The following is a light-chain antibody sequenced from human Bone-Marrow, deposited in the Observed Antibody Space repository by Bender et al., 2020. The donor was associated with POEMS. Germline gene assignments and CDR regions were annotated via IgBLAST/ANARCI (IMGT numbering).Light chain of an antibody. CDR3: HTWGTGIEA. V-gene: IGLV4-69*01. CDR1: SGHGTNA. J-gene: IGLJ2*01. CDR2: VNSDGSL. Sequence: QLVLTQSPSASASLGASVTLTCSLSSGHGTNAIAWHQQQPEKGPRYLMKVNSDGSLSKGAGIPDRFSGSSSGAERYLTISSLQSEDEADYYCHTWGTGIEAFGGGTKLTVL.